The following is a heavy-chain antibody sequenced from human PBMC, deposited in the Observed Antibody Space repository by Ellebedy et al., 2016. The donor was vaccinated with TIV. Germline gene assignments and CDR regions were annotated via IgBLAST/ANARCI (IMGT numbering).Heavy chain of an antibody. CDR1: GYTFIGYG. V-gene: IGHV1-18*01. J-gene: IGHJ3*01. D-gene: IGHD3-10*01. CDR2: ISGYNGDT. CDR3: ARTGRYSGSTDASDV. Sequence: ASVKVSXXASGYTFIGYGINWVRQAPGQGLEWMGWISGYNGDTNYAQKFQGRITMTRDTSINTAYMELSRLITDDTAVYYCARTGRYSGSTDASDVWGQGTMVTVSS.